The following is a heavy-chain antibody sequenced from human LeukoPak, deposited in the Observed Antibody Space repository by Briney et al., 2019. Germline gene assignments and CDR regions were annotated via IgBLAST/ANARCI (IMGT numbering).Heavy chain of an antibody. CDR2: INPNSGGT. V-gene: IGHV1-2*02. D-gene: IGHD6-13*01. CDR3: ANSARSWSSLFFQH. CDR1: GYTFTGYY. J-gene: IGHJ1*01. Sequence: ASVKVSCKASGYTFTGYYMHWVRQAPGQGLEWMGWINPNSGGTNYAQKFQGRVTMTRDTSISTAYMELSRLRSDDTAVYYCANSARSWSSLFFQHWGQGTLVTVSS.